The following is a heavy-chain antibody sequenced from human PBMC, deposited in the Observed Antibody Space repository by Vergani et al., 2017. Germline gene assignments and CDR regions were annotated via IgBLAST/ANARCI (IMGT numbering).Heavy chain of an antibody. Sequence: EVHLAESGGGLVQPGRSLRLSCSGSGFTLGDYAMTWVRQAPGKGLEWVAFIWSKPYGGTTEYAASVKGRFTISRDNAKKSLYLQMNSLRGEDTAVYYCARGNSLGSYWGQGTLVTVSS. CDR2: IWSKPYGGTT. CDR1: GFTLGDYA. V-gene: IGHV3-49*04. D-gene: IGHD1-7*01. J-gene: IGHJ4*02. CDR3: ARGNSLGSY.